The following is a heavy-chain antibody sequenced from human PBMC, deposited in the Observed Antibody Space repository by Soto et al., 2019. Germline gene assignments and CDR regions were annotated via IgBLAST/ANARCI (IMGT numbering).Heavy chain of an antibody. Sequence: VESLSISCAASGFTFSSYWMSWGRQAPGKGLEWVANIKQDGSEKYYADSVKGRFTISRDNAKNSLYLQMNSPRAEDTAVYYCRTLVVVAATRGADAFDIWGQGTMVTVSS. CDR3: RTLVVVAATRGADAFDI. V-gene: IGHV3-7*01. CDR1: GFTFSSYW. J-gene: IGHJ3*02. D-gene: IGHD2-15*01. CDR2: IKQDGSEK.